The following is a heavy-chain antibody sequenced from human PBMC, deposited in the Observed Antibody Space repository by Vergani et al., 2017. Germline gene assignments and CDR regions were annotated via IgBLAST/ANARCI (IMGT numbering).Heavy chain of an antibody. D-gene: IGHD2-15*01. J-gene: IGHJ1*01. CDR1: GFTFGDYY. CDR2: IKRDGTET. CDR3: ARISGGSAPYLHY. V-gene: IGHV3-7*01. Sequence: EVHLEESGGDLVQPGGSLRLSCAASGFTFGDYYMAWIRLAPGKGLDWVASIKRDGTETFYVDSVKGRFTISRDNAKTTLYLQMNSLRDEDRDVYYCARISGGSAPYLHYWGQGTLVTVAS.